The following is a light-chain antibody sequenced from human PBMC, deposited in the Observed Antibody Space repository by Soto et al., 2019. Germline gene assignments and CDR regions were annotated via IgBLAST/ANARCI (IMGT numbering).Light chain of an antibody. CDR2: AAS. Sequence: DVQMTQSPSSLSASVGDRVTITCRASQGIATYLAWFQQKPGQVPHLLIYAASTLQSGVPSRFSGSGSGTDFTLTISRLQPEDVATYYCQKYNSAPLTFGGGTKVEIK. V-gene: IGKV1-27*01. J-gene: IGKJ4*01. CDR1: QGIATY. CDR3: QKYNSAPLT.